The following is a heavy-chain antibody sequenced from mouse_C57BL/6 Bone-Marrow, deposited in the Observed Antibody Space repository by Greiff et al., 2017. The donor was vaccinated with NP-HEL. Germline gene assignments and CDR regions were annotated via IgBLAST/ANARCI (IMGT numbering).Heavy chain of an antibody. CDR3: ARSLPSYGSPFAY. D-gene: IGHD1-1*01. J-gene: IGHJ3*01. CDR2: IDPSDSYT. Sequence: VQLQQPGAELVGPGTSVKLSCKASGYTFTSYWMHWVKQRPGQGLEWIGVIDPSDSYTNYNQKFKGKATLTVDTSSSTAYMQLSSLTSEDSAVYYCARSLPSYGSPFAYWGQGTLVTVSA. V-gene: IGHV1-59*01. CDR1: GYTFTSYW.